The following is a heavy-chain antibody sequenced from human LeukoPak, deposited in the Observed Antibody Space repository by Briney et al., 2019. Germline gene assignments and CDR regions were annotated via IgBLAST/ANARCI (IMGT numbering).Heavy chain of an antibody. V-gene: IGHV3-48*01. CDR2: ISNTGSGT. Sequence: GGSLRLSCAASGFTFSTYTMNWVRQAPGKGLEWVSYISNTGSGTYYADSVKGRFTISRDNAKNSLYLQMSSLRAEDTAVYYCARDLAYWGQGTLVTVSS. J-gene: IGHJ4*02. CDR1: GFTFSTYT. CDR3: ARDLAY.